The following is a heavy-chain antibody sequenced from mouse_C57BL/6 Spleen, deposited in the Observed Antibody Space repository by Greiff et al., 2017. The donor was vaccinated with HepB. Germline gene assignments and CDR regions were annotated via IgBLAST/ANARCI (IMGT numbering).Heavy chain of an antibody. Sequence: EVQLQESGPELVKPGASVKISCKASGYSFTGYFMNWVKQSHGKSLEWIGRINPYNGDTSYNQKFKGKATLTVDNSSSTAHMELLSLTSEDFAVYYCARGGYYGSSPSYWYFDVWGTGTTVTVSS. J-gene: IGHJ1*03. V-gene: IGHV1-37*01. CDR2: INPYNGDT. CDR1: GYSFTGYF. CDR3: ARGGYYGSSPSYWYFDV. D-gene: IGHD1-1*01.